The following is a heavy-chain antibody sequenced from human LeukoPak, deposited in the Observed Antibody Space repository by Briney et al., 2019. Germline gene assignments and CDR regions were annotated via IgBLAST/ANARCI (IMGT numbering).Heavy chain of an antibody. CDR3: ARDLGTMYYYGSGSYRDFDY. V-gene: IGHV1-18*01. J-gene: IGHJ4*02. CDR1: GYTFTSYG. Sequence: ASVKVSCKXSGYTFTSYGISWVRQAPGQGLEWMGWISAYNGNTNYSQKLQGRVTMTTDTSTSTAYMELRSLRSDDTAVYYCARDLGTMYYYGSGSYRDFDYWGQGTLVTVSS. D-gene: IGHD3-10*01. CDR2: ISAYNGNT.